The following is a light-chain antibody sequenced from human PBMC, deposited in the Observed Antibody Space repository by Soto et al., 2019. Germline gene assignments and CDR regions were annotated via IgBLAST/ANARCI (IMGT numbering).Light chain of an antibody. CDR3: SSSNATSTLV. Sequence: QSALTQPASVSGSPGQSITIACTGTNRDVGSYNFVSWYQQRPGEAPKLIISEVRNRPSGISSRFTGSKSGNTASLTISGLQAAEEADYYCSSSNATSTLVFGGGTKLTVL. J-gene: IGLJ2*01. CDR1: NRDVGSYNF. CDR2: EVR. V-gene: IGLV2-14*01.